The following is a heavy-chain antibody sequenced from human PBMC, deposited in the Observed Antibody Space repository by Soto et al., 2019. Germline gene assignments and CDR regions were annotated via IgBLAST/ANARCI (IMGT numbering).Heavy chain of an antibody. D-gene: IGHD3-3*01. J-gene: IGHJ4*02. CDR1: GFTFSSYS. Sequence: GGSLRLSYAASGFTFSSYSMNWVRQAPGKGLEWVSSISSSSYIYYADSVKGRFTISRDNAKNSLYLQMNSLRAEDTAVYYCARAPNYDFWSGPLAYYFDYWGQGTLVTVSS. CDR3: ARAPNYDFWSGPLAYYFDY. V-gene: IGHV3-21*01. CDR2: ISSSSYI.